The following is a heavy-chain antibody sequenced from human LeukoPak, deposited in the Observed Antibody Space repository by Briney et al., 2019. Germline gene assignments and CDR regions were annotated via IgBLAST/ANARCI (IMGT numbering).Heavy chain of an antibody. D-gene: IGHD3-10*01. CDR3: ARGGTPLYHYYGSGSSDYFDY. CDR2: INHSGSA. Sequence: SETLSLTCAVYGGSFSGYYWSWIRQPPGKGLEWIGEINHSGSANYNPSLKSRVTISVDTSKNQFSLKLSSVTAADTAVYYCARGGTPLYHYYGSGSSDYFDYWGQGTLVTVSS. J-gene: IGHJ4*02. CDR1: GGSFSGYY. V-gene: IGHV4-34*01.